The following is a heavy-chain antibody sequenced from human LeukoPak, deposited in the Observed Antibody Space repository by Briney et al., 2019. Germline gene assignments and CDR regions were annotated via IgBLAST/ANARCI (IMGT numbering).Heavy chain of an antibody. CDR2: ISSDSLYT. CDR3: VTGGASNGHNFFGRH. CDR1: GITFSTYP. V-gene: IGHV3-21*01. D-gene: IGHD3-3*01. J-gene: IGHJ4*02. Sequence: GGPLRLSCAVSGITFSTYPMTWVRQAPGKGLQWLLSISSDSLYTYSTDSLQGQFTIFRDNVKNILFLQMNSLRAEDTAVYYCVTGGASNGHNFFGRHWGPGTQVTVSA.